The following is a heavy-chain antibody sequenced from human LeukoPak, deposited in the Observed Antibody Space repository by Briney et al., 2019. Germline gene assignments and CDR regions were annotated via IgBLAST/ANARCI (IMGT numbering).Heavy chain of an antibody. V-gene: IGHV4-39*07. CDR1: GGSISSSSYY. CDR2: IYYSGST. Sequence: SETLSLTCTVSGGSISSSSYYWGWIRQPPGKGLEWIGSIYYSGSTYYNPSLKSRVTISVDTSKNQFSLKLSSVTAADTAVYYCARAQSNQMATKIWGQGTLVTVSS. J-gene: IGHJ4*02. D-gene: IGHD5-24*01. CDR3: ARAQSNQMATKI.